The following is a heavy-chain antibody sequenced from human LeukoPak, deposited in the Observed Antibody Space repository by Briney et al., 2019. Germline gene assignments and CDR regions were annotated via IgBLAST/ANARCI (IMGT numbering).Heavy chain of an antibody. CDR2: INHSGST. V-gene: IGHV4-34*01. Sequence: SETLSLTCAVYGGSFSGYYWSWIRQPPGKGLEWIGEINHSGSTNYNPSLKSRVTISVDTSKNQFSLKLSSVTAADTAAYYCARGLIMITFGGVIVRTNWFDPWGQGTLVTVSS. J-gene: IGHJ5*02. CDR3: ARGLIMITFGGVIVRTNWFDP. D-gene: IGHD3-16*02. CDR1: GGSFSGYY.